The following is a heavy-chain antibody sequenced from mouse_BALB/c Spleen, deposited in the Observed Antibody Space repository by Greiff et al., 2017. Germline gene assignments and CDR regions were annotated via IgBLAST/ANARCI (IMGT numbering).Heavy chain of an antibody. CDR1: GFNIKDYY. D-gene: IGHD2-4*01. V-gene: IGHV14-4*02. CDR3: NPYDYDRAWFAY. J-gene: IGHJ3*01. Sequence: VQLQQSGAELVRSGASVKLSCTASGFNIKDYYMHWVKQRPDQGLEWIGWIDPENGDTEYAPKFQGKATMTADTSSNTAYLQLSSLTSEDTAVYYCNPYDYDRAWFAYWGQGTLVTVSA. CDR2: IDPENGDT.